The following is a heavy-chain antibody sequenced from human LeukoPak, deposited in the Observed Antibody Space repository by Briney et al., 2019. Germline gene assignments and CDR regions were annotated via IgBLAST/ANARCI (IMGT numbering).Heavy chain of an antibody. Sequence: SETLSLTCTVSGGSISSGSYYWSWIRQPAGKGPEWVGRIYTSGSTNYNPSLKSRVTISVDTSKNQFSLKLSSVTAADTAVYYCARHEGFGSTYFDFWGQGTLVTVSS. V-gene: IGHV4-61*02. J-gene: IGHJ4*02. CDR1: GGSISSGSYY. D-gene: IGHD1-26*01. CDR3: ARHEGFGSTYFDF. CDR2: IYTSGST.